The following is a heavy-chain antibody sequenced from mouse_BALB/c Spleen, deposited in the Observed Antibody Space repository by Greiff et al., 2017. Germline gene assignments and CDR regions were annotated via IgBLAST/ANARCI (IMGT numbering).Heavy chain of an antibody. CDR2: ISYSGST. CDR3: ATTGTEGGYFDV. CDR1: GYSITSDYA. V-gene: IGHV3-2*02. D-gene: IGHD4-1*02. Sequence: VQLKESGPGLVKPSQSLSLTCTVTGYSITSDYAWNWIRQFPGNKLEWMGYISYSGSTSYNPSLKSRISITRDTSKNQFFLQLNSVTTEDTATYYCATTGTEGGYFDVWGAGTTVTVSS. J-gene: IGHJ1*01.